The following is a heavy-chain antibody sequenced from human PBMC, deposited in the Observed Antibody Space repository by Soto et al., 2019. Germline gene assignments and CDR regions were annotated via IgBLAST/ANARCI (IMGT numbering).Heavy chain of an antibody. CDR3: AREPTAAIVGMDV. CDR2: ISYDGSNK. CDR1: GFTFSSYA. J-gene: IGHJ6*02. V-gene: IGHV3-30-3*01. D-gene: IGHD2-2*02. Sequence: HPGGSLRLSCAASGFTFSSYAMHWVRQAPGKGLEWVAVISYDGSNKYYADSVKGRFTISRDNSKNTLYLQMNSLRAEDTAVYYCAREPTAAIVGMDVWGQGTTVTVSS.